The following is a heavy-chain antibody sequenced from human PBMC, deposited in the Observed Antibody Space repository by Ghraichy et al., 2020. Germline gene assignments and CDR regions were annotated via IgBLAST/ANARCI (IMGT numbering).Heavy chain of an antibody. V-gene: IGHV3-48*01. CDR2: ISSSSSTI. D-gene: IGHD2-15*01. CDR1: GFTLSRYS. J-gene: IGHJ4*02. CDR3: VRARGSCSGGSCYAYYFDY. Sequence: LSLTCAASGFTLSRYSMNWVRQAPGKGLEWVSYISSSSSTIYYADSVTGRFTISRDNAKNSLYLQMNSLRAEDTAVYHCVRARGSCSGGSCYAYYFDYWGQGTLVTVSS.